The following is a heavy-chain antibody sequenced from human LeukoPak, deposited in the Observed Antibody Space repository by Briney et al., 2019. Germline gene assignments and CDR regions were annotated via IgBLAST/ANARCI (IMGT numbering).Heavy chain of an antibody. J-gene: IGHJ6*02. Sequence: GGSLRLSCSASGFTFSTYNMNWVRQAPGKGLEWVSFIGTSSGAIYYADSVKGRFTISRDNAKKSLYLQMNSLRAEDTAVYYCARAAHPAYYYYGMDVRGQGTTVTVSS. V-gene: IGHV3-48*01. D-gene: IGHD6-6*01. CDR3: ARAAHPAYYYYGMDV. CDR2: IGTSSGAI. CDR1: GFTFSTYN.